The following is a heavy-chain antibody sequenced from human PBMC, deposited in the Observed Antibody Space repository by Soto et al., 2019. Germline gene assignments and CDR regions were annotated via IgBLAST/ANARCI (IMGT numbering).Heavy chain of an antibody. V-gene: IGHV3-23*01. CDR2: IGFGGGAT. CDR3: ARYCAAPNCHPRWFDP. J-gene: IGHJ5*02. CDR1: GFTFSTYA. Sequence: EVQLLESGGGLVQPGGSLRLSCAASGFTFSTYAMNWVRQAPGEGLEWVSTIGFGGGATFYADSVKGRFTVSRDNSKTTLYLQMTSLRADDTAVYFCARYCAAPNCHPRWFDPWGQGVLVTVSS. D-gene: IGHD2-8*02.